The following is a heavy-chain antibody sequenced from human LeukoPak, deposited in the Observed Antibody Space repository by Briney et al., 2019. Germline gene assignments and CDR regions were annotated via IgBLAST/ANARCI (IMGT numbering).Heavy chain of an antibody. CDR3: ARVGYYDSSGYRAFDI. V-gene: IGHV3-21*01. J-gene: IGHJ3*02. Sequence: GGSLRLSCAASGFTFSSYSMNWVRQAPGKGLEWVSSISSSSSYIYYADSVKGRFTISRDNAKNSLYLQMNSLRAEDTAVYYCARVGYYDSSGYRAFDIRGQGTMVTVSS. CDR2: ISSSSSYI. D-gene: IGHD3-22*01. CDR1: GFTFSSYS.